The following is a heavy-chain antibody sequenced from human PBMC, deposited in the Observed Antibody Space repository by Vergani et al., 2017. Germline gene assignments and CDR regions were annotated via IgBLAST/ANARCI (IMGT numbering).Heavy chain of an antibody. J-gene: IGHJ6*02. CDR3: ARPDDPQHYYYGRDV. V-gene: IGHV3-49*04. CDR1: GFTFGDYA. CDR2: IRSKAYGGTT. D-gene: IGHD1-14*01. Sequence: EVQLVESGGGLVQPGRSLRLSCTASGFTFGDYAMSWVRQAPGKGLEWVGFIRSKAYGGTTEYAASVKGRFTISRDDSKSIAYLQMNSLKTEDTAVYYCARPDDPQHYYYGRDVWGQGP.